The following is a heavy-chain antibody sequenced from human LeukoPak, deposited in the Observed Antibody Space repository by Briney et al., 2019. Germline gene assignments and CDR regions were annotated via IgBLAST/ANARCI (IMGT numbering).Heavy chain of an antibody. V-gene: IGHV4-4*07. J-gene: IGHJ3*02. D-gene: IGHD5-24*01. CDR3: ARNWNGYDYNFGDAFDI. CDR2: IYTSGRA. Sequence: SETLSLTCTVSGGSTSSNYWSWIRQPAGKGLEWIGRIYTSGRANYNPSLKSRVTMSVDTSKNQFSLKLSSVTAADTAVYYCARNWNGYDYNFGDAFDIWGQGTMVTVSS. CDR1: GGSTSSNY.